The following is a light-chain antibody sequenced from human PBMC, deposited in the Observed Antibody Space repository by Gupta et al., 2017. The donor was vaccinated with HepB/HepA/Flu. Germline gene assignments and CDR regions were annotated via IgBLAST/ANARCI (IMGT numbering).Light chain of an antibody. CDR2: KVS. CDR3: RQAKQFPRIM. J-gene: IGKJ5*01. Sequence: DIVLTQTPLSSPVTLGQPASISCRSSQSRGHSDGNTYLGWLQQRPGQPPRLLINKVSSRFAGVPDRFSGSGEGKDVTLEISRGEEEEVGGYYCRQAKQFPRIMFGQGTXMEIK. CDR1: QSRGHSDGNTY. V-gene: IGKV2-24*01.